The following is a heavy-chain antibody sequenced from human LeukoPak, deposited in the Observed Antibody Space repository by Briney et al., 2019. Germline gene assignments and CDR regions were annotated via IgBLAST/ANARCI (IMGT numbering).Heavy chain of an antibody. CDR3: ARVIKPCGGDCYSGSFDI. V-gene: IGHV4-30-4*08. Sequence: PSETLSLTCTVSTGSINTVDYYWSWTRQPPGKGREWIGHIYYRGSTHYNPTLKCAVTISGDTSKNQFSLRLSSVTAADTAIYYCARVIKPCGGDCYSGSFDIWGQGTMVTVSS. J-gene: IGHJ3*02. CDR1: TGSINTVDYY. D-gene: IGHD2-21*01. CDR2: IYYRGST.